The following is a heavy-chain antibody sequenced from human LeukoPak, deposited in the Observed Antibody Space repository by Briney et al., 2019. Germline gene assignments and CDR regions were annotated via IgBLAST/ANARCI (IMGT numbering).Heavy chain of an antibody. D-gene: IGHD3-10*01. Sequence: PSETLSLTCAVYGGSFSGYYWSWIRQPPGKGLEWIGEINHSGSTNYNPSLESRVTISVDTSKNQFSLKLSSVTAADTAVYYCAMLRRRGVAPDAFDIWGQGTMVTVSS. CDR1: GGSFSGYY. V-gene: IGHV4-34*01. CDR3: AMLRRRGVAPDAFDI. CDR2: INHSGST. J-gene: IGHJ3*02.